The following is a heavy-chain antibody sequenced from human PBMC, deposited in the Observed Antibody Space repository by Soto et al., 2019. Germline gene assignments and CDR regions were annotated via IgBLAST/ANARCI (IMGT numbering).Heavy chain of an antibody. D-gene: IGHD3-3*01. CDR2: INHSGST. Sequence: PSETLSLTCAVYGGSFSGYYWSWIRQPPGKGLEWSGEINHSGSTNYNPSLKSRVTISVDTSKNQFSLKLSSVTAADTAVYYCARNSHDFWSGYSGRIMDVWGQGTTVTVSS. CDR1: GGSFSGYY. J-gene: IGHJ6*02. V-gene: IGHV4-34*01. CDR3: ARNSHDFWSGYSGRIMDV.